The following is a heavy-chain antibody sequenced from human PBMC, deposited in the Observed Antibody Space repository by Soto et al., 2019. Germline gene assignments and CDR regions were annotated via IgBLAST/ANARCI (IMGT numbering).Heavy chain of an antibody. V-gene: IGHV3-33*01. Sequence: QVQLVESGGGVVQPGRSLRLSCAASGCTFSKYGMHWFRQAPGKGLEWVAVIWFDGSNKYYADSVKGRFTISRDNSKNTLYLQMHSLRAEDTAVYYCARVGITATTFRGFDYWGQGTLVTVSS. CDR3: ARVGITATTFRGFDY. D-gene: IGHD1-20*01. CDR2: IWFDGSNK. J-gene: IGHJ4*02. CDR1: GCTFSKYG.